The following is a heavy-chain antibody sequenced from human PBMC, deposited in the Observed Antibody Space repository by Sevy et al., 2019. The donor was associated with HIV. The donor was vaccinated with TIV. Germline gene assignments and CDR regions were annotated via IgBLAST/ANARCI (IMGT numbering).Heavy chain of an antibody. V-gene: IGHV3-7*03. Sequence: GGSLRLSCAASGFTFSSYWMSWVRQAPGKGLEWVANIKQDGSEKYYVDSVKGQFTNSRDNAKNSLFLQMTSLEAEDTAVYYCARDVGICSGGSCYAGFDYWGQGTLVTVSS. J-gene: IGHJ4*02. CDR1: GFTFSSYW. D-gene: IGHD2-15*01. CDR3: ARDVGICSGGSCYAGFDY. CDR2: IKQDGSEK.